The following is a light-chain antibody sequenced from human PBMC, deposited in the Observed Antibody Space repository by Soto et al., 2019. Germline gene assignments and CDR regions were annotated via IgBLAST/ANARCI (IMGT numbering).Light chain of an antibody. V-gene: IGLV1-51*01. CDR3: GSWDSSLSAYV. J-gene: IGLJ1*01. CDR2: DDD. Sequence: QSVLTQPPSVSAAPGQKVTISCSGSSSNIGGNSVSWYQQLPGTAPKLLIYDDDKRPSGIPDRLSGSKSGTSATLGITGFQTGDEADYYCGSWDSSLSAYVFATGTKV. CDR1: SSNIGGNS.